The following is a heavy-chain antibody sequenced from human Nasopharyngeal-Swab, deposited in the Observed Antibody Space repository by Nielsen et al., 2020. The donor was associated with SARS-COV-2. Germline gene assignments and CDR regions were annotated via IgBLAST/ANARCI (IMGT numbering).Heavy chain of an antibody. Sequence: SETLSLTCTVSGGSISSGGYYWSWIRQHPGKGLEWIGYIYYSGSTYYNPSLKSRVTISVDTSKNQFSLKLSSVTAADTAAYYCARAKGEWLSTGAYYFDYWGQGTLVTVSS. V-gene: IGHV4-31*03. J-gene: IGHJ4*02. CDR3: ARAKGEWLSTGAYYFDY. CDR1: GGSISSGGYY. D-gene: IGHD6-19*01. CDR2: IYYSGST.